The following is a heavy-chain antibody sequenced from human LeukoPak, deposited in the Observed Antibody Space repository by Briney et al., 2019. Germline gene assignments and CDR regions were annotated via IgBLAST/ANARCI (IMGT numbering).Heavy chain of an antibody. CDR3: ARQGITARWGYYYYGMDV. CDR1: GFTFSSYG. J-gene: IGHJ6*02. Sequence: PGGSLRLSCAASGFTFSSYGMHWVRQAPGKGLEWVAVIWYDGSNKYYADSVKGRFTISRDNSKNTLYLQMNSLRAEDTAVYYCARQGITARWGYYYYGMDVWGQGTTVTVSS. CDR2: IWYDGSNK. V-gene: IGHV3-33*01. D-gene: IGHD6-25*01.